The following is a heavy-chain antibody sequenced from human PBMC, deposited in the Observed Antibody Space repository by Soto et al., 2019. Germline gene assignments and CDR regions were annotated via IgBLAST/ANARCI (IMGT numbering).Heavy chain of an antibody. Sequence: TLSLTCAVSGGSISSGGYSWSWIRQPPGKGLEWIGYIYHSGSTYYNPSLKSRVTISVDRSKNQFSLKLSSVTAADTAVYYCARALGGYDYVFDYWGQGTLVTVS. V-gene: IGHV4-30-2*01. CDR2: IYHSGST. CDR3: ARALGGYDYVFDY. CDR1: GGSISSGGYS. D-gene: IGHD5-12*01. J-gene: IGHJ4*02.